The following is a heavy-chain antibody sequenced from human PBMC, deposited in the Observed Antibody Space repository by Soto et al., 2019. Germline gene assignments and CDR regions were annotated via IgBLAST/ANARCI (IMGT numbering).Heavy chain of an antibody. Sequence: DVQLLESGGGLVQPGGSLTLSCAASRFIFSDDSMNWVRQAPGKGLEWVSSIVGGNTDRDYADSVKGRFIVSRDNSKNTMYLQMNSLGDDYTAVYYCAKDAVSYNGKWDWFDSWGQGTLVTV. V-gene: IGHV3-23*01. CDR3: AKDAVSYNGKWDWFDS. D-gene: IGHD1-26*01. CDR2: IVGGNTDR. J-gene: IGHJ5*01. CDR1: RFIFSDDS.